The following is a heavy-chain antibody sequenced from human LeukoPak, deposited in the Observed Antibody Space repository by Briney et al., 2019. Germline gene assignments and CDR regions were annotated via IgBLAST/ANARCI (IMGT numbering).Heavy chain of an antibody. CDR2: ISAYNGNT. V-gene: IGHV1-18*01. Sequence: ASVKVSCKASGYTFTSYGISWVRQAPGQGLAWMGWISAYNGNTNQAQKLQGRVTMTTDTSPSTVYMELRSLRSDDTAVYYCARGYCSSTSCYAPPDYWGQGPLVTVSS. CDR1: GYTFTSYG. D-gene: IGHD2-2*01. J-gene: IGHJ4*02. CDR3: ARGYCSSTSCYAPPDY.